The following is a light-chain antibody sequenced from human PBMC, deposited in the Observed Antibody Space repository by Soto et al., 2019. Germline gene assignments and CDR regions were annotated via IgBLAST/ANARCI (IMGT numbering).Light chain of an antibody. Sequence: DIQMTQSPSSLSASVEDRVIITCRASQSISNHLNWYQQKPGKAPKLLIFAASSLQSGVPSRFSGSRSGPDFTLTISSLQPEDVATYYCQQSYSSPPTFGQGTKVEIK. CDR1: QSISNH. J-gene: IGKJ1*01. V-gene: IGKV1-39*01. CDR2: AAS. CDR3: QQSYSSPPT.